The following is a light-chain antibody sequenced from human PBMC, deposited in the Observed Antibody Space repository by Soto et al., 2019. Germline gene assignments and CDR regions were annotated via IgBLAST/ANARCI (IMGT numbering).Light chain of an antibody. V-gene: IGLV2-23*01. Sequence: QSVLTQPASVSGSPGQSITISCTGTSSDVGSYNLVSWYQQHPGKAPKLMIYEGSKRPSGVSNRFSGSKSGNTASLTISGLQAEDEADYYCASLTTTNFVFGTGTKVTV. CDR3: ASLTTTNFV. CDR1: SSDVGSYNL. CDR2: EGS. J-gene: IGLJ1*01.